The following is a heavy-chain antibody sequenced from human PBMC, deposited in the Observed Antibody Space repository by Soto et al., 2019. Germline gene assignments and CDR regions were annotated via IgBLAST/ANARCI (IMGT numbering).Heavy chain of an antibody. CDR1: GGSLSSDY. CDR2: IYYSGST. D-gene: IGHD6-13*01. V-gene: IGHV4-59*01. J-gene: IGHJ6*02. Sequence: LSLPCTVSGGSLSSDYWSWIRQPPGKGLEWIGYIYYSGSTNYNPSLKSRVTISVDTSKNQFSLKLSSVTAADTAVYYCARDSAAALGYGMDVWGQGTTVTVSS. CDR3: ARDSAAALGYGMDV.